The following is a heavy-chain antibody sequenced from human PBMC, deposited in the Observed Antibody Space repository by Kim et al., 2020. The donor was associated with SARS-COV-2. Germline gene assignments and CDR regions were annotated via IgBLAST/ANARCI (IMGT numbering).Heavy chain of an antibody. CDR3: ATDEATVTTSGFDY. J-gene: IGHJ4*02. CDR2: ISGGGHNT. V-gene: IGHV3-23*01. Sequence: GGSLRLSCVASGFTFRNYGMNWVRQPPGKGLEWVSSISGGGHNTYYAESVEGRFTISRDNSKTTLYLQVDSLRAEDTAVYYCATDEATVTTSGFDYWGQGTLVAAST. CDR1: GFTFRNYG. D-gene: IGHD4-17*01.